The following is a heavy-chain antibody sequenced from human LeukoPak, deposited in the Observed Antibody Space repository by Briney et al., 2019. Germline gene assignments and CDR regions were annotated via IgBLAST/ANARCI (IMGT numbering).Heavy chain of an antibody. V-gene: IGHV1-46*01. CDR3: ARDFGIGSGPAGFDY. CDR2: ISPSGGST. D-gene: IGHD2-15*01. J-gene: IGHJ4*02. Sequence: ASVKVSCKAFGYTFTSNYMHWVRQAPGQGPEWMGVISPSGGSTTYAQRLQGRVTMTTDTSTSTAYMELRSLRSDDTAVYYCARDFGIGSGPAGFDYWGQGTLVTVSS. CDR1: GYTFTSNY.